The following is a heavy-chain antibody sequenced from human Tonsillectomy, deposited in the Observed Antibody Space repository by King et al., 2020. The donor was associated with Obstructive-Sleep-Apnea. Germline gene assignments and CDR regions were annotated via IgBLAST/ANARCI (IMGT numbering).Heavy chain of an antibody. CDR3: ATSATSYDILTGYPPYYYYGMDV. D-gene: IGHD3-9*01. Sequence: VQLVESGAEVKKPGASVKVSCKASGYTFTSYGISWVRQAPGQGLEWMGWISAYNGNTNYAQKLQGRVTMTTDTSTSTAYMELRSLRSDDTAVYYCATSATSYDILTGYPPYYYYGMDVWGQGTTVTVSS. CDR2: ISAYNGNT. J-gene: IGHJ6*02. V-gene: IGHV1-18*01. CDR1: GYTFTSYG.